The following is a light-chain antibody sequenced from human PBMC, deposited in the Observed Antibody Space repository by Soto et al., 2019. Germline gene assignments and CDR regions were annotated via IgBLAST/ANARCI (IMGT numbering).Light chain of an antibody. V-gene: IGKV3-11*01. Sequence: EIVLTQSPATLSLSPGERATLSFRASQSFSSQLAWYQQKPGQAPRLLIYDASNRATGIPARFSGSGSGTEFTLTISSLQPDDFATYYCQHYNSYSEAFGQGTKVDI. CDR1: QSFSSQ. J-gene: IGKJ1*01. CDR2: DAS. CDR3: QHYNSYSEA.